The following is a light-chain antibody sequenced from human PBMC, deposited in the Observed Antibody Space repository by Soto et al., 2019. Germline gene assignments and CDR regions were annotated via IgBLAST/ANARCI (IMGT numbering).Light chain of an antibody. J-gene: IGKJ4*01. Sequence: EIVLTQSPGTLSLSPGERATLSCRASQSVSRSYLAWYQQKPGQAPRLLIYGASSRATGIPDRFSGSGSGTDFTLTISRLEPEDFAVYYCQQYGSSPGFGGGTKVEIK. V-gene: IGKV3-20*01. CDR3: QQYGSSPG. CDR1: QSVSRSY. CDR2: GAS.